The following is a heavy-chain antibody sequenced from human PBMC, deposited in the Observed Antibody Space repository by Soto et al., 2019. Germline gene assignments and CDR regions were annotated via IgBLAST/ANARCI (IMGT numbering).Heavy chain of an antibody. V-gene: IGHV5-51*01. CDR1: GFSFSNYN. CDR2: IYPGDSDT. Sequence: GGSLRLSCVASGFSFSNYNMNWVRQAPGKGLEWMGIIYPGDSDTRYSPSFQGQITISADKSISTAYLEWSSLKASDTAMDYWARQNSQSDAFDIWGQGTMVTVSS. CDR3: ARQNSQSDAFDI. J-gene: IGHJ3*02. D-gene: IGHD2-15*01.